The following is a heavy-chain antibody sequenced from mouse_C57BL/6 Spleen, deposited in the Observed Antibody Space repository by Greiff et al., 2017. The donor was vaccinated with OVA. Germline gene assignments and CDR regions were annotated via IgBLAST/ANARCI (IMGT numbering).Heavy chain of an antibody. Sequence: VQLQQPGAELVKPGASVKMSCKASGYTFTSYWITWVKQRPGQGLEWIGDISPGSGSTNYNEKFKSKAKLTVDTSSSTAYMQLSSLTSEDSAVYYCARRGYSNSFAYWGQGTLVTVSA. CDR2: ISPGSGST. D-gene: IGHD2-5*01. CDR1: GYTFTSYW. J-gene: IGHJ3*01. V-gene: IGHV1-55*01. CDR3: ARRGYSNSFAY.